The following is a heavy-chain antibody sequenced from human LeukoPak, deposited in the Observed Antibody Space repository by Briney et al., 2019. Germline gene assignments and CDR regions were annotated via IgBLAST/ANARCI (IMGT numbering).Heavy chain of an antibody. Sequence: GASVKVSCKASGYTLTGYYMHWVRQAPGQGLEWMGRINPNSGGTNYAQKFQGRVTMTRDTSISTAYMELSRLRSDDTAVYYCARDPYIAMADFDYWGQGTLVTVSS. V-gene: IGHV1-2*06. CDR1: GYTLTGYY. CDR3: ARDPYIAMADFDY. CDR2: INPNSGGT. D-gene: IGHD6-19*01. J-gene: IGHJ4*02.